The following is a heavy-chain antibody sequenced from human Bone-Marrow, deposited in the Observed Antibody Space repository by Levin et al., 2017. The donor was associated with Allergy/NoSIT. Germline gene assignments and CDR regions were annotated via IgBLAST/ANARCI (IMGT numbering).Heavy chain of an antibody. CDR1: GFTFSSYG. Sequence: PGGSLRLSCAASGFTFSSYGMHWVRQAPGKGLEWVAVISYDGSNKYYADSVKGRFTISRDNSKNTLYLQMNSLRAEDTAVYYCAKSRAMVSFDYWGQGTLVTVSS. J-gene: IGHJ4*02. CDR2: ISYDGSNK. CDR3: AKSRAMVSFDY. D-gene: IGHD5-18*01. V-gene: IGHV3-30*18.